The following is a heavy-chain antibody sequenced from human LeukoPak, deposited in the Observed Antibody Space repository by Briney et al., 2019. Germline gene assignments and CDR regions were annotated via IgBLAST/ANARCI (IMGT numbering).Heavy chain of an antibody. CDR2: ISGSGGST. CDR1: GFTFSSYA. V-gene: IGHV3-23*01. Sequence: GGSLRLSCAASGFTFSSYAMNWVRQAPGKGPEWVSGISGSGGSTYFADSVKGRFTISRDNSQNTLYLQMNSLRAEDTAVYYCAKSLHCSSTSCYGGLDYWGQGTLVTVSS. J-gene: IGHJ4*02. CDR3: AKSLHCSSTSCYGGLDY. D-gene: IGHD2-2*01.